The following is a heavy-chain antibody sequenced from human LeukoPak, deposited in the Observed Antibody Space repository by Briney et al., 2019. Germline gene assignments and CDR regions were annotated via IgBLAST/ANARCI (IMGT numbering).Heavy chain of an antibody. V-gene: IGHV4-59*01. Sequence: SETLSLTCTISGGSISIYYWRWIRQPPGEGLEGMGYHYYCGSNNYNASLRSRVTITVDTSKTRVSLKLSSVTAADTAVDYCASGGYYQGFDYWGQGTLVTVSS. CDR2: HYYCGSN. CDR1: GGSISIYY. J-gene: IGHJ4*02. D-gene: IGHD3-3*01. CDR3: ASGGYYQGFDY.